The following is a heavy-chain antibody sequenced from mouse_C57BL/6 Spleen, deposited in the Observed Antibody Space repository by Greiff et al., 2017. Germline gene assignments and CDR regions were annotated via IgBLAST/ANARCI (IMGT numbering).Heavy chain of an antibody. V-gene: IGHV5-17*01. D-gene: IGHD1-1*01. CDR1: GFTFSDYG. CDR2: ISSGSSTI. CDR3: ARASVVPYYYAMDY. Sequence: EVQLVESGGGLVKPGGSLKLSCAASGFTFSDYGMHWVRQAPEKGLEWVAYISSGSSTIYYADTVKGRFTISRDNAKNTLFLQMTSLRSEDTAMYYCARASVVPYYYAMDYWGQGTSVTVSS. J-gene: IGHJ4*01.